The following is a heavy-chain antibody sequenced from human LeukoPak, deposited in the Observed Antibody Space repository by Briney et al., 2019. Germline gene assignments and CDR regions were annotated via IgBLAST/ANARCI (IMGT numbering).Heavy chain of an antibody. Sequence: GRSLRLSCAASGFTFSSYGMHWVRQAPGKGLEWVAVIWYDGSNKYYADSVKGRFTISRDNSKNTLYLRMNSLRAEDTAVYYCAKDRLLRSYGSSYYFDYWGQGTLVTVSS. V-gene: IGHV3-33*06. CDR1: GFTFSSYG. CDR2: IWYDGSNK. CDR3: AKDRLLRSYGSSYYFDY. J-gene: IGHJ4*02. D-gene: IGHD5-18*01.